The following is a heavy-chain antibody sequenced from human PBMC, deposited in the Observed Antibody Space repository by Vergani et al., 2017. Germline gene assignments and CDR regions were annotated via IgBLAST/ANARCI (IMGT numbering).Heavy chain of an antibody. CDR2: ISWNSGSI. CDR1: GFTFDDYA. J-gene: IGHJ2*01. V-gene: IGHV3-9*01. Sequence: EVQLVESGGGLVQPGRSLRLSCAASGFTFDDYAMHWVRQAPGKGLEWVSGISWNSGSIGYADSVKGRFTISRDNAKNSLYLQMNSLRAEATALYYCAKALTTVLYWYFDLWGRGTLVTVSS. D-gene: IGHD4-17*01. CDR3: AKALTTVLYWYFDL.